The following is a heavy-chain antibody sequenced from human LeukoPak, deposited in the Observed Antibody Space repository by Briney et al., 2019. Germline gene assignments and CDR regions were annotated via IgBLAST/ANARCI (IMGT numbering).Heavy chain of an antibody. CDR3: AGCSSTSCYVDRRYYYGMDV. V-gene: IGHV1-69*13. J-gene: IGHJ6*02. D-gene: IGHD2-2*01. CDR2: IIPIFGTA. Sequence: GASVKVSCKASGYTFTSYAISWVRQAPGQGLEWMGGIIPIFGTANYAQKFQGRVTITADESTSTAYMELSSLRSEDTAVYYCAGCSSTSCYVDRRYYYGMDVWGQGTTVTVSS. CDR1: GYTFTSYA.